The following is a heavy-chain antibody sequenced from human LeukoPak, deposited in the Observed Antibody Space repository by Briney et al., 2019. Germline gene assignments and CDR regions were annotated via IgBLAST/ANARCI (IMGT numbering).Heavy chain of an antibody. D-gene: IGHD3-22*01. J-gene: IGHJ3*02. CDR1: GDSIIGYY. Sequence: SETLSLTCSVSGDSIIGYYWGWIRQPPGKGLEWIGNIYYTGNTYYNSSLKSRVTISLDTSKNQFSLKVISMTAADTAVYYCARRDDTMIVGKDAFDIWGQGTMVTVSS. CDR2: IYYTGNT. CDR3: ARRDDTMIVGKDAFDI. V-gene: IGHV4-39*07.